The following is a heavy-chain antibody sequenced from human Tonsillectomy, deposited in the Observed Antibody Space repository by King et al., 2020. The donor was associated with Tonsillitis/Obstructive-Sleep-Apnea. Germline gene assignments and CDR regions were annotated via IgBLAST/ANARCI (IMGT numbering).Heavy chain of an antibody. CDR3: ARRGHMDV. CDR1: GGSFSGYY. CDR2: INQSGNT. V-gene: IGHV4-34*01. J-gene: IGHJ6*03. Sequence: VQLQQWGAGLLKPSETLSLTCAVSGGSFSGYYWSWIRQPPGKGLEWIGEINQSGNTNYNPSLKSRVTISVDTSKNQFSLELRSVTAADTAVYYCARRGHMDVWGKGTTVTVSS.